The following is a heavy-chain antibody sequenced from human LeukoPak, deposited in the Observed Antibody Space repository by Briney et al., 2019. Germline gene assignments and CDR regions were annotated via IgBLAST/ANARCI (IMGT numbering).Heavy chain of an antibody. J-gene: IGHJ4*02. CDR2: INRRGHT. Sequence: GGSLRLSCAASGFTFDRFTIHWVRQTPGKGLEWVSLINRRGHTFYADSVKGRFTISRDNAKNSLYLQMNSLRAEDTAVYYCVRDLRWSFDYWGQGTLVTVSS. V-gene: IGHV3-43*01. CDR1: GFTFDRFT. CDR3: VRDLRWSFDY. D-gene: IGHD4-23*01.